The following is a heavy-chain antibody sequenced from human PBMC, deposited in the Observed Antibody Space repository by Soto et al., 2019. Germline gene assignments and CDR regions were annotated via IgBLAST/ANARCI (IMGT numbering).Heavy chain of an antibody. Sequence: SETLSLTCSVSGGSISSSSSYWVWIRQPPGKGLEWIGSIYYSRSTYYNPSLKSRVAISVDTSKNQFSLKLSSVTAADTAVYYCASQGVRELIPPYYYGMDVWGQGTTVTVSS. J-gene: IGHJ6*02. V-gene: IGHV4-39*01. CDR1: GGSISSSSSY. CDR3: ASQGVRELIPPYYYGMDV. D-gene: IGHD3-10*01. CDR2: IYYSRST.